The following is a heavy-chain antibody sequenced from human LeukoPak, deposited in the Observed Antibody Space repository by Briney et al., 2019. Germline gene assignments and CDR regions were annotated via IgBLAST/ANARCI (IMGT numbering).Heavy chain of an antibody. Sequence: GGSPRLSCAASGFTFSSYWVHWVRQAPGKGLVWVSRINSDGSSTSYADSVKGRFTISRDNAKNMLYLQMNSLRAEDTAVYYCARGGSGSYIDYWGQGTLVTVSS. CDR2: INSDGSST. J-gene: IGHJ4*02. D-gene: IGHD3-10*01. CDR3: ARGGSGSYIDY. V-gene: IGHV3-74*01. CDR1: GFTFSSYW.